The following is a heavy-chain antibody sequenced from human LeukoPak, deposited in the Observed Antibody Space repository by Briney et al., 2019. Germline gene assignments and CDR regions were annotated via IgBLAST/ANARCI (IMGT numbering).Heavy chain of an antibody. Sequence: PSQTLSLTCTVSGGSISSGSYYWSWIRQPAGKGLEWIGRIYTSGSTNYNPSLKSRVTISVDTSKNQFSLKLSSVTAADTAVYYCARDVVAAVGSFDYWGQGILVTVSS. CDR1: GGSISSGSYY. CDR3: ARDVVAAVGSFDY. CDR2: IYTSGST. J-gene: IGHJ4*02. D-gene: IGHD6-13*01. V-gene: IGHV4-61*02.